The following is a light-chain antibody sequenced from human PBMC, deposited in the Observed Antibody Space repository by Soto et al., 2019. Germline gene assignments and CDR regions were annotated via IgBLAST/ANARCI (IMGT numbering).Light chain of an antibody. CDR1: QSVSSTY. Sequence: EIVLTQSPGTLSLSPGERATLSCRASQSVSSTYLAWYQQKPGQAPRLLIYGASSRATGIPDRFSGSASGTDFTLTINRLEAEDFAIYYWQQYGDSRTFGQGTKLEIK. J-gene: IGKJ2*01. CDR2: GAS. CDR3: QQYGDSRT. V-gene: IGKV3-20*01.